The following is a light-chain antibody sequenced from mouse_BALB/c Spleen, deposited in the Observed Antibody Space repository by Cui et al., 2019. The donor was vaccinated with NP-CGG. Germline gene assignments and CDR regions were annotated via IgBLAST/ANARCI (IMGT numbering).Light chain of an antibody. V-gene: IGLV1*01. J-gene: IGLJ1*01. CDR3: ALWYSNHWV. Sequence: QAVETQGSPLTTSPGETVSLTCRSSTGAVTTNNYANWVQEKPDHLFTGLIGGTNNRAPGIPARFSGSLIGDKAALTITGAQTEDEAIYFCALWYSNHWVFGGGTKLTVL. CDR1: TGAVTTNNY. CDR2: GTN.